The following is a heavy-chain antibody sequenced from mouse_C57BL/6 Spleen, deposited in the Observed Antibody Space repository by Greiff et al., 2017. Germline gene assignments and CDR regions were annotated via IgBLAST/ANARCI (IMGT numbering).Heavy chain of an antibody. D-gene: IGHD1-1*01. Sequence: VQLQQSGPGLVKPSQSLSLTCSVTGYSITSGYYWNWIRQFPGNKLEWMGYISYDGSNNYNPSLKNRISITRDTSKNQFFLKLNSVTTEDTATYYCARDLEDYYGSSYGAYWGQGTLVTVSA. J-gene: IGHJ3*01. CDR2: ISYDGSN. V-gene: IGHV3-6*01. CDR3: ARDLEDYYGSSYGAY. CDR1: GYSITSGYY.